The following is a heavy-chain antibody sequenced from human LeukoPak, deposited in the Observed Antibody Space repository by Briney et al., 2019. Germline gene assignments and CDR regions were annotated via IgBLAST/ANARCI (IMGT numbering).Heavy chain of an antibody. CDR2: MNPNSGNT. CDR3: ARGSGRFGETLMDV. J-gene: IGHJ6*02. D-gene: IGHD3-10*01. V-gene: IGHV1-8*01. CDR1: GYTFTSYD. Sequence: ASVTVSCKASGYTFTSYDINWVRQAPGQGLEWMGWMNPNSGNTGYAQKFQGRVTMTRNTSISTAYMELSSLRSEDTAVYYCARGSGRFGETLMDVWGQGTTVTVSS.